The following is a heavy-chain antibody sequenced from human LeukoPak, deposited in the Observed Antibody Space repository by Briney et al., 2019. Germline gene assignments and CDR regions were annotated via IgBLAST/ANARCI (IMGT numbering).Heavy chain of an antibody. CDR1: GYTFTGYY. V-gene: IGHV1-2*02. CDR2: INPNSGGT. J-gene: IGHJ5*02. Sequence: ASVKVSCKASGYTFTGYYMHWVRQAPGQGLEWMGWINPNSGGTNYAQKFQGRVTMTRDTSISTAYMELSRLRSDDTAVYYCAGLAAAGHNWFDPWGQGTLVNVSS. D-gene: IGHD6-13*01. CDR3: AGLAAAGHNWFDP.